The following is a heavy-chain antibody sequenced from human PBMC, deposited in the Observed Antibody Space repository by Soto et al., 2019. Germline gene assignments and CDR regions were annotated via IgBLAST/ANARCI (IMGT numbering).Heavy chain of an antibody. J-gene: IGHJ1*01. Sequence: QVHLVESGGGVVQPGTSLRVSCVGSGFTFRSYVIHWVRQAPGKGLEWVALTSYDGSDKYYADSVRGRFTTSRDNSRNTVDLQMDSLRLEDTALYYCARWGTTGGLDVWGQGTLVSVS. CDR3: ARWGTTGGLDV. D-gene: IGHD3-16*01. CDR2: TSYDGSDK. V-gene: IGHV3-30*19. CDR1: GFTFRSYV.